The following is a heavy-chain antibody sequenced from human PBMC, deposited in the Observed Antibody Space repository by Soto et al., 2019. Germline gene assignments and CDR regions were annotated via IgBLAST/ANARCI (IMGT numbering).Heavy chain of an antibody. D-gene: IGHD3-3*01. CDR2: IKSKTDGGTT. CDR1: GFTFSNAW. V-gene: IGHV3-15*01. CDR3: TTDLVLWSGQRRALYYYGMDV. Sequence: GGSLRLSCAASGFTFSNAWMSWVRQAPGKGLEWVGRIKSKTDGGTTDYAAPVKGRFTISRDDSKNTLYLQMNSLKTEDTAVYYCTTDLVLWSGQRRALYYYGMDVWGQGTTVTVSS. J-gene: IGHJ6*02.